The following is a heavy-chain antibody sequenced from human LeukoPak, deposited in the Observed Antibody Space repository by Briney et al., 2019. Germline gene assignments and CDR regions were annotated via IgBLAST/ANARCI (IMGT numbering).Heavy chain of an antibody. Sequence: SSMTVSCKTSGGSFSSFAFSLMRQAPGQGLEWVGRIIAVYDAVDYAQKFQGRVSITTDESTSTVSLELTGLTYDDTAVYYCAREPLGCGGDCHFNYWGQGTLVTVSS. V-gene: IGHV1-69*05. D-gene: IGHD2-21*02. CDR2: IIAVYDAV. CDR3: AREPLGCGGDCHFNY. J-gene: IGHJ4*02. CDR1: GGSFSSFA.